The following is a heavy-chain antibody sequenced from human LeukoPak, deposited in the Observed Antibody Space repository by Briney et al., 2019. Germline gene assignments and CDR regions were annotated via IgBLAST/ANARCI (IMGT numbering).Heavy chain of an antibody. V-gene: IGHV3-21*01. CDR2: ISSSSSYI. D-gene: IGHD4-17*01. Sequence: GGSLRLSCAASGFTFSSYSMNWVRQAPGKGLEWVSSISSSSSYIYYADSVKGRFTISRDNAKNSLYLQMNSLRAEDTAVCYCATAHDYGDYTLDYWGQGTLVIVSS. J-gene: IGHJ4*02. CDR1: GFTFSSYS. CDR3: ATAHDYGDYTLDY.